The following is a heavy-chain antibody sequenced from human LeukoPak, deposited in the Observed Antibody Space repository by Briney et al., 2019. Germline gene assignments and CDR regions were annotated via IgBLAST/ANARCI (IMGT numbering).Heavy chain of an antibody. CDR1: GLTFSTFW. CDR2: ISYDGSNK. CDR3: ARDWGDITMVRGVEIEYYFDY. J-gene: IGHJ4*02. D-gene: IGHD3-10*01. Sequence: GGSLRLSCAASGLTFSTFWMTWVRQAPGKGLEWVAVISYDGSNKYYADSVKGRFTISRDNSKNTLYLQMNSLRAEDTAVYYCARDWGDITMVRGVEIEYYFDYWGRGTLVTVSS. V-gene: IGHV3-30-3*01.